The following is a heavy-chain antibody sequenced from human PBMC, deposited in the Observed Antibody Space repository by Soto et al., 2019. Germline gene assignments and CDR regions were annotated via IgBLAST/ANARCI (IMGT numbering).Heavy chain of an antibody. J-gene: IGHJ4*02. CDR2: ISAYNGNT. D-gene: IGHD3-10*01. CDR3: ARLPLSRRDLDH. CDR1: GYTFTSYG. V-gene: IGHV1-18*01. Sequence: ASVKVSCKASGYTFTSYGISWVRRAPGQGLEWMGWISAYNGNTNYAQKLQGRVTMTTDTSTSTAYMELRSLRSDDTAVYYCARLPLSRRDLDHWGQGTLVTVSS.